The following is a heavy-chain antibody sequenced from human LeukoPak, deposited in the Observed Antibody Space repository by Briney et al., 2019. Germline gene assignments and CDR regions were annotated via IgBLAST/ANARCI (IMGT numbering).Heavy chain of an antibody. V-gene: IGHV4-4*07. CDR1: GGSMSSYY. Sequence: SETLSLTCTVSGGSMSSYYWSWIRQPAGKGLEWIGRIYTSGSTNYNPSLTSRVTMSVDTSKNLFSLKLNSVTAADTAVYYCARGPTSGYSSGWPHYFDYWGQGTLVTVSS. D-gene: IGHD6-19*01. J-gene: IGHJ4*02. CDR2: IYTSGST. CDR3: ARGPTSGYSSGWPHYFDY.